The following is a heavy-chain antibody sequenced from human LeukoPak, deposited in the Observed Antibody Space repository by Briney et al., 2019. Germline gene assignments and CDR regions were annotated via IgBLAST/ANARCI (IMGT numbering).Heavy chain of an antibody. CDR1: GFTFSSYA. V-gene: IGHV3-30*02. CDR3: AVVIRDYYYGMDV. Sequence: GGSLRLSCAASGFTFSSYAVHWVRQGPGKGLEWVALIWFDGTHGQYSDSVKGRFTISRDNSKNTLYLQMNSLRAEDTAVYYCAVVIRDYYYGMDVWGQGTTVTVSS. CDR2: IWFDGTHG. D-gene: IGHD2/OR15-2a*01. J-gene: IGHJ6*02.